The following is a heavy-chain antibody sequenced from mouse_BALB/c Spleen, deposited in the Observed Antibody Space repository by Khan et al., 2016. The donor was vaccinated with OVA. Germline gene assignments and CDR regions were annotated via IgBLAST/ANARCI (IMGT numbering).Heavy chain of an antibody. V-gene: IGHV3-2*02. Sequence: EVQLQESGPGLVKPSQSLSLTCTVNGYSITSNYAWNWIRQFPGNKLEWMGYISYSGSTNYNPSLKSRLSITRDTSKNQFFLLLHSVTIEDSATYYCARGNYYGYALDYWGQGTSVTVSS. CDR3: ARGNYYGYALDY. J-gene: IGHJ4*01. CDR2: ISYSGST. D-gene: IGHD1-1*01. CDR1: GYSITSNYA.